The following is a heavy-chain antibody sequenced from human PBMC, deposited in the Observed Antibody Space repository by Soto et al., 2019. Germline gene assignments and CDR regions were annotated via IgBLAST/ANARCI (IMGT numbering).Heavy chain of an antibody. J-gene: IGHJ2*01. Sequence: QVQLQESGPGLVKPSETLSLTCTVSGGSISSYYWSWIRQPPGKGLEWIGYIYYSGSTNYNPSLKSRVTISVDTSKNQFSLKLSSVTAADTAVYYCARRPAASSYWYFDLWGRGTLVTVSS. V-gene: IGHV4-59*01. CDR1: GGSISSYY. CDR3: ARRPAASSYWYFDL. CDR2: IYYSGST. D-gene: IGHD2-2*01.